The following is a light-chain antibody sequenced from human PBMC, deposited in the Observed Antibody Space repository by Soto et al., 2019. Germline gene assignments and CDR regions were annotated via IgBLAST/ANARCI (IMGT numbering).Light chain of an antibody. CDR3: LQHNSYPLT. J-gene: IGKJ4*01. CDR2: AAS. Sequence: DIQMTQSPSAMSASVGDRVTITCRASQDINNYLVWFQQKPGTVPKRLIYAASSLQSGVPSRFSGSRSGTEFTLTISSLQPEDVATYYCLQHNSYPLTFGGGTKVEIK. CDR1: QDINNY. V-gene: IGKV1-17*03.